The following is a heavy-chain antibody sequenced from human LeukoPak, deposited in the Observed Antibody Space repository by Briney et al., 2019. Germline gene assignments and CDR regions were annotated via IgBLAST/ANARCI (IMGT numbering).Heavy chain of an antibody. Sequence: ASVNVSCKAFGCSFTGYHLHWVRQAPAQGLEWMGWINPNSGGSNNARKVQGRVTLARNTSISAAYLDLSRLRSDATAVYYCARCQLVVGASLCDYWGQGALVTVSS. CDR1: GCSFTGYH. V-gene: IGHV1-2*02. CDR2: INPNSGGS. D-gene: IGHD2-15*01. CDR3: ARCQLVVGASLCDY. J-gene: IGHJ4*02.